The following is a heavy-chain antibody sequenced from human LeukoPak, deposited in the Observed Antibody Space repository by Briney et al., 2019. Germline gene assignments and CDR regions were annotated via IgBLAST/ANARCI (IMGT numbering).Heavy chain of an antibody. CDR3: ARGRGVHGYEFIAY. V-gene: IGHV1-69*06. CDR1: GGTFSSYA. J-gene: IGHJ4*02. CDR2: IIPIFGTA. D-gene: IGHD5-12*01. Sequence: GSSVKVSCKASGGTFSSYAISWVRQAPGQGLEWMGGIIPIFGTANYAQKFQGRVTITADKSTSTAYMELSSLRSEDTAVYYCARGRGVHGYEFIAYWGQGTLVTVSS.